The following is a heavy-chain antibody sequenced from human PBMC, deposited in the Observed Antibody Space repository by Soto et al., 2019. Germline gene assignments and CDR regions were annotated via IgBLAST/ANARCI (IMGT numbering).Heavy chain of an antibody. CDR3: ARRGSGSYYDY. D-gene: IGHD1-26*01. J-gene: IGHJ4*02. Sequence: PGGSLRLSCAASGFTFSKYAMTWARQAPGKGLEWVSAISYNGGGTYYVDSVKGRFTISRDNSKNTLYLQMNSLRAEDTAVYYCARRGSGSYYDYWGQGTLVTVSS. V-gene: IGHV3-23*01. CDR1: GFTFSKYA. CDR2: ISYNGGGT.